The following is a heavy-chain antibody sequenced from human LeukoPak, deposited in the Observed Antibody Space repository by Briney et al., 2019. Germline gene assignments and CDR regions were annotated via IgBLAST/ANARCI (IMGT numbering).Heavy chain of an antibody. D-gene: IGHD7-27*01. J-gene: IGHJ4*02. CDR2: IYYSGST. CDR1: GGSISSYY. V-gene: IGHV4-59*01. CDR3: ARHTNWGSLYFDY. Sequence: SETLSLTCTVSGGSISSYYWSWIRQPPGKGLEWIGYIYYSGSTNFNPSPKSRVTISVDTSKNQFSLKLTSVTAADTAVYYCARHTNWGSLYFDYWGQGTLVTVSS.